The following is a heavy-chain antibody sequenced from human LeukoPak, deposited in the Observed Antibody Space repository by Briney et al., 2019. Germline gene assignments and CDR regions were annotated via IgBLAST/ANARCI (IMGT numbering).Heavy chain of an antibody. V-gene: IGHV3-9*01. CDR3: EKDRCTNGVCYDGMDV. J-gene: IGHJ6*02. CDR2: ISWNSGSL. CDR1: GFTFDDYA. D-gene: IGHD2-8*01. Sequence: GRSRRPSCAASGFTFDDYAMHWGRKAPGKGLEWVSGISWNSGSLGYAHSLKGRFHITRENPKHCLYLQMNSLRVEDTDLYYCEKDRCTNGVCYDGMDVWSQGTTLTVPS.